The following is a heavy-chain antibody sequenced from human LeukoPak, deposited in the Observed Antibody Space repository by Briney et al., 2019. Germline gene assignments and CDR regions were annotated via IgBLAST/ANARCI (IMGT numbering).Heavy chain of an antibody. Sequence: NASETLSLTCTVSGASISRYFWNWIRQPPGKELEWIGHISSGGSTNYNPSLKGRVTISIDTSKNQFSLKLTSATAADTAVYYCARGDDYKSTLFDYWGQGTLVTVSS. D-gene: IGHD5-12*01. J-gene: IGHJ4*02. V-gene: IGHV4-59*01. CDR2: ISSGGST. CDR1: GASISRYF. CDR3: ARGDDYKSTLFDY.